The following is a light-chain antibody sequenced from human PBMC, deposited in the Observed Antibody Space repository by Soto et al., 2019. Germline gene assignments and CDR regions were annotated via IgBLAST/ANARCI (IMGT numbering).Light chain of an antibody. Sequence: EIVMTQSPATLSVPPGARAPLSCRASQSISNNLAWYQQQPGQTPRLLIYGASTTATGIPARFSGSGSGTDFTLTISSLQSEDFAVYYCQQYYDWPITFGQGTRLEIK. CDR2: GAS. J-gene: IGKJ5*01. CDR1: QSISNN. V-gene: IGKV3-15*01. CDR3: QQYYDWPIT.